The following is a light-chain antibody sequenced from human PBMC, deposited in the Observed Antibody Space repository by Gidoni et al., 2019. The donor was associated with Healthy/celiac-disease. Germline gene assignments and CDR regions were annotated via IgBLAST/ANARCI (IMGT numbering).Light chain of an antibody. J-gene: IGKJ2*01. V-gene: IGKV3-15*01. CDR2: GAS. CDR1: QSVSSN. Sequence: EIVMTQSPATRSVSPGERATLSCRASQSVSSNLAWYQQKPGQAPRLLIYGASTRATGIPARFSGSGSGTEFTLTISSLQSEDFAVYYCQQYNNWSYTFGQGTKLEIK. CDR3: QQYNNWSYT.